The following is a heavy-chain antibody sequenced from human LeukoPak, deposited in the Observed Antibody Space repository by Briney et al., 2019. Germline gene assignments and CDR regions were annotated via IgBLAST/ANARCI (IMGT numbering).Heavy chain of an antibody. CDR3: ARTLYCSSTSCSFDY. CDR2: IIPIFGTA. CDR1: GGTFSSYA. D-gene: IGHD2-2*01. J-gene: IGHJ4*02. Sequence: SVKVSCKASGGTFSSYAISWVRQAPGQGLEWMGGIIPIFGTANYAQEFQGRVTITADESTSTAYMELSSLRSEDTAVYYCARTLYCSSTSCSFDYWGQGTLVTVSS. V-gene: IGHV1-69*01.